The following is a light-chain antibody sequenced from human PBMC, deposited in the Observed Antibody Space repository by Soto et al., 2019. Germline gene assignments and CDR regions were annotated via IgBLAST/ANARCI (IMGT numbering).Light chain of an antibody. CDR2: EGS. CDR3: CQYSGSSTSVV. Sequence: QSALTQPPSVSGSPGQTITISCTGTSSNVGSDNLVPWYQQHPGTAPKLMIYEGSKRPSGVSNRFSGSKSGNTASLTISGLQADDEDADYYCQYSGSSTSVVFGGGTKLTVL. V-gene: IGLV2-23*01. CDR1: SSNVGSDNL. J-gene: IGLJ2*01.